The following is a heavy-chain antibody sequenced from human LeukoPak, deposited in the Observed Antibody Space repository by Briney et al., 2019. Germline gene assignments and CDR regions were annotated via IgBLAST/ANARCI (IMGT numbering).Heavy chain of an antibody. CDR2: IYTSGST. CDR3: ARVSSSGSGVDY. Sequence: SETLSLTCTVSGGSISSGSYYWSWIRQPAGKGLEWIGRIYTSGSTNYNPSLKSRVTISIDTSKNQFSLRLTSMTAADTAVYYCARVSSSGSGVDYWGQGTLVTVSS. J-gene: IGHJ4*02. CDR1: GGSISSGSYY. D-gene: IGHD6-19*01. V-gene: IGHV4-61*02.